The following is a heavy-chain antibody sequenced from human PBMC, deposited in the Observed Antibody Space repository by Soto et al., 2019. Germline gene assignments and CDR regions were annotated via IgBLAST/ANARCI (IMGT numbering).Heavy chain of an antibody. CDR3: ARSGPPDYYDSSGYRSDYYGMDV. CDR2: ISGSGGST. CDR1: GFTFSSYA. J-gene: IGHJ6*02. D-gene: IGHD3-22*01. V-gene: IGHV3-23*01. Sequence: GGSLILSCAASGFTFSSYAMSWVRQAPGKGLEWVSAISGSGGSTYYADSVKGRFTISRDNSKNTLYLQMNSLRAEDTAVYYCARSGPPDYYDSSGYRSDYYGMDVWGQGTTVTVSS.